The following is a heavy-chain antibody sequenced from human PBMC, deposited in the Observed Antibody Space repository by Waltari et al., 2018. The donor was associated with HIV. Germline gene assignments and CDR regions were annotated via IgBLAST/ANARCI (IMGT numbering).Heavy chain of an antibody. Sequence: EVQLVESGGGLVQPGGSLRLSCAASGLTFRSYWLHWVGQAPGKGLVWVSRINSDGSSTSYADSVKGRFTISRDNAKNTLYLQMNSLRAEDTAVYYCARDRYDFWSGYPFDYWGQGTLVTVSS. CDR2: INSDGSST. V-gene: IGHV3-74*01. D-gene: IGHD3-3*01. J-gene: IGHJ4*02. CDR1: GLTFRSYW. CDR3: ARDRYDFWSGYPFDY.